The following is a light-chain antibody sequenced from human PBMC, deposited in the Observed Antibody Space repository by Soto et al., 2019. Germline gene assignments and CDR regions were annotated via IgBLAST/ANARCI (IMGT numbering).Light chain of an antibody. CDR3: QQYNNWPLIT. J-gene: IGKJ5*01. Sequence: EIVWTQSPGTLSLSPGERATLSCRASQSVSSSYLAWYQQKPGQTPRLLIYGASTRATGIPARFSGSGSGTEFTLTISSLQSEDFAVYYCQQYNNWPLITFGQGTRLE. CDR1: QSVSSSY. V-gene: IGKV3-15*01. CDR2: GAS.